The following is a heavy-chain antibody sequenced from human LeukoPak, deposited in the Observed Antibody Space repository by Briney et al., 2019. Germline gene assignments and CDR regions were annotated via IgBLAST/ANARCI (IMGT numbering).Heavy chain of an antibody. CDR2: IYYSGST. D-gene: IGHD6-19*01. CDR3: ARRMPAGTVGH. V-gene: IGHV4-59*01. CDR1: GGSISSYY. J-gene: IGHJ4*02. Sequence: SETLSLTCTVSGGSISSYYWSWIRQPPGKGLEWIGYIYYSGSTNYNPSLKSRVSISVDTSKNQFSLKLGSVTAADTAVYYCARRMPAGTVGHWGQGTLVTVSS.